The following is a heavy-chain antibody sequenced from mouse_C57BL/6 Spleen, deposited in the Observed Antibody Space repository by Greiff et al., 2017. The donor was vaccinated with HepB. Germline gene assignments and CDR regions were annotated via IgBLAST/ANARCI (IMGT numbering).Heavy chain of an antibody. CDR3: ARRDYGSSYYFDY. CDR1: GYTFTSYW. D-gene: IGHD1-1*01. V-gene: IGHV1-69*01. Sequence: QVQLQQSGAELVMPGASVKLSCKASGYTFTSYWMHWVKQRPGQGLEWIGEIDPSDSYTNYNQKFKGKSTLTVDKSSSTAYMQLSSLTSEDSAVYYCARRDYGSSYYFDYWGQGTTLTVSS. CDR2: IDPSDSYT. J-gene: IGHJ2*01.